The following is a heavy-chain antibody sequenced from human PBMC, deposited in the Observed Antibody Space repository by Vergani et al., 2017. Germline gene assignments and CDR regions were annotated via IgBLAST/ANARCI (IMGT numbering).Heavy chain of an antibody. Sequence: EVQLLESGGGLVQPGGSLRLSCAASGFTFSSYAMSWVRQAPGKGLEWVSAISGSGGSTYYADSVKGRFTISRDNSKNTLYLQMNSLRAEDTAVYYCARGLSWQPQTPIDYWGQGTLVTVSS. J-gene: IGHJ4*02. D-gene: IGHD5-12*01. CDR1: GFTFSSYA. V-gene: IGHV3-23*01. CDR3: ARGLSWQPQTPIDY. CDR2: ISGSGGST.